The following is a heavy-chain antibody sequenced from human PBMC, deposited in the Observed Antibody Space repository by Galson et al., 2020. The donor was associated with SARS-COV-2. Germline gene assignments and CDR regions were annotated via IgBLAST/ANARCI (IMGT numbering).Heavy chain of an antibody. J-gene: IGHJ4*02. V-gene: IGHV2-70*11. CDR3: ARSPGWTHGGYFDY. D-gene: IGHD5-18*01. CDR1: GFSLSTYGMC. CDR2: IDWDDDE. Sequence: SGPTLVKPTQTLTLTCTFSGFSLSTYGMCVSWIRQPPGKALEWLARIDWDDDEYYSTSLKTRLTISKDTSKNQVVLTMTNMDPVDTATYYWARSPGWTHGGYFDYWGQGTLLTVSS.